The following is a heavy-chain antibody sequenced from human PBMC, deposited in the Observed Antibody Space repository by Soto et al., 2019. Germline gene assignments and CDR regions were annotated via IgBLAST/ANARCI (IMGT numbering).Heavy chain of an antibody. CDR2: ISHSEGS. CDR1: GGSISSTKW. Sequence: QVQLQESGPGLVKPSGTLSLTCAVSGGSISSTKWWTWVRQPPGKGLEWIAEISHSEGSNYNPSLKSRVAMSLDNSKNQFSLRLNSVTAADTAVYYCATQTISYTWDVWGQGTTVTVS. D-gene: IGHD4-4*01. V-gene: IGHV4-4*02. J-gene: IGHJ6*02. CDR3: ATQTISYTWDV.